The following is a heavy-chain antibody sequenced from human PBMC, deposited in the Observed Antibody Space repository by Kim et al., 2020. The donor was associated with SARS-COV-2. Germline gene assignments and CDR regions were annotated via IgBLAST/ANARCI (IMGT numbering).Heavy chain of an antibody. D-gene: IGHD3-10*01. CDR3: ARGDQLLWFGEKIR. J-gene: IGHJ4*02. V-gene: IGHV3-21*01. Sequence: GGSLRLSCAASGFTFSSYSMNWVRQAPGKGLEWVSSISSSSSYIYYADSVKGRFTISRDNAKNSLYLQMNSLRAEDTAVYYCARGDQLLWFGEKIRWGQGTLVTVSS. CDR1: GFTFSSYS. CDR2: ISSSSSYI.